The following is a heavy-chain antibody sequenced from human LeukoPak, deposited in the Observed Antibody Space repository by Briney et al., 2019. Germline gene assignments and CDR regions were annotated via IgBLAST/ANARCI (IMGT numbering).Heavy chain of an antibody. CDR1: GGSISSSSYC. J-gene: IGHJ3*02. Sequence: SETLSLTCTVSGGSISSSSYCWGWIRQPPGKGLEWIGSICYSGSTFYNPSLKSRVTLSVDTSKNQFSLKLSSVTAADTAVYYCARVRLLWFGEPHHDAFDIWGQGTMVTVSS. V-gene: IGHV4-39*01. CDR3: ARVRLLWFGEPHHDAFDI. D-gene: IGHD3-10*01. CDR2: ICYSGST.